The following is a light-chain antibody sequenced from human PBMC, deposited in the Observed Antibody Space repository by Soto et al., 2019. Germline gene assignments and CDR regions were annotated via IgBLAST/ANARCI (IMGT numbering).Light chain of an antibody. CDR2: NTN. J-gene: IGLJ2*01. CDR1: SSNIGGHT. Sequence: QSVLTQPPSASGTPGPRVTISCSGSSSNIGGHTVNWYQQLPGTAPRLLIYNTNQRPSGVPDRFSGYKSGSSASLAIGGLQSDDEADYFCAAWEDSLNVLFGGGTKL. V-gene: IGLV1-44*01. CDR3: AAWEDSLNVL.